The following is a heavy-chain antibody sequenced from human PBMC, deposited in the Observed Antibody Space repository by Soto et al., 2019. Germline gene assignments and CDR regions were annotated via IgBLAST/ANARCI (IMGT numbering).Heavy chain of an antibody. CDR1: GYTFTTYA. CDR3: ATEIKGIAVAGTFG. J-gene: IGHJ4*02. Sequence: ASVKVSCTASGYTFTTYAISWVRQAPGQGLEWMGWINAYNGNTNYAQKLQGRVTMTTDTSTSTAYMELSSLRSEDTAVYYCATEIKGIAVAGTFGWGQGTLVTVSS. CDR2: INAYNGNT. V-gene: IGHV1-18*01. D-gene: IGHD6-19*01.